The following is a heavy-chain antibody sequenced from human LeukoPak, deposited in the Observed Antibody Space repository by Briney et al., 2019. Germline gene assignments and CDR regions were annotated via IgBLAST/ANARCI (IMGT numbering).Heavy chain of an antibody. D-gene: IGHD3-10*01. Sequence: PSETLSLTCTVSGRSISNYYWSWIRQPPGKGLEWLGYIYYSGSTNYNPSLKSRVTISVDTSKNQFSLKLSSVTAADTAVYYCARGRYYGSGSYYVVGAFDIWGQGTMVTVSS. CDR2: IYYSGST. V-gene: IGHV4-59*12. CDR1: GRSISNYY. CDR3: ARGRYYGSGSYYVVGAFDI. J-gene: IGHJ3*02.